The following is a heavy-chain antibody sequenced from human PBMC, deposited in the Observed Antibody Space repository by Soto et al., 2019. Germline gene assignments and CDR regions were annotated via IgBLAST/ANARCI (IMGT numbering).Heavy chain of an antibody. D-gene: IGHD4-17*01. V-gene: IGHV4-39*01. CDR1: GGSISSSSYY. CDR3: ARHFYGDRHDY. J-gene: IGHJ4*02. Sequence: SETLSLTCTVSGGSISSSSYYWGWIRQPPGKGLEWIGSIYYSGSTYYNPSLKSRVTISVDTSKNQFSLKLSSVTAADTAVYYCARHFYGDRHDYWGQGTLVTVSS. CDR2: IYYSGST.